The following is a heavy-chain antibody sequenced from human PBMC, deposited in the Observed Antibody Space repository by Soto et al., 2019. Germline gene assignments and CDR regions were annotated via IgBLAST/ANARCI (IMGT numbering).Heavy chain of an antibody. V-gene: IGHV1-2*04. D-gene: IGHD3-22*01. CDR1: GYTFTGYY. J-gene: IGHJ3*02. CDR3: ARDSPSYYDSSGYYDGSNAFDI. Sequence: GAPVKVSCKASGYTFTGYYMHWVRQAPGQGLEWMGWINPNSGGTNYAQKFQGWVTMTRDTSISTAYMELSRLRSDDTAVYYCARDSPSYYDSSGYYDGSNAFDIWGQGTMVTVSS. CDR2: INPNSGGT.